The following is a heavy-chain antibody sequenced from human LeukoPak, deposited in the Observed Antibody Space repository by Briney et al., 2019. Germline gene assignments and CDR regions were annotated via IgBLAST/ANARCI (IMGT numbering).Heavy chain of an antibody. Sequence: GRSLRLSCAASGFTFSNYGMHWVRQAPGKGLEWVAVISYDGSNKYYADSVKGRFTISRNNSKNTLYLQMNSLRAEDTAVYYCAKGLGIDYWGQGTLVTVSS. CDR2: ISYDGSNK. CDR1: GFTFSNYG. J-gene: IGHJ4*02. V-gene: IGHV3-30*18. D-gene: IGHD3/OR15-3a*01. CDR3: AKGLGIDY.